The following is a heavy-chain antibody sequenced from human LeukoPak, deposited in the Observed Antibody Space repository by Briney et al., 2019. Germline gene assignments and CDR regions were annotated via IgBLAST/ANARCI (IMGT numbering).Heavy chain of an antibody. V-gene: IGHV4-59*01. CDR1: GGSISSYY. D-gene: IGHD3-16*01. CDR2: IYYSGST. Sequence: SETLSLTCTVSGGSISSYYWSWIRQPAGKGLEWIGSIYYSGSTNYNPSLKSRVTISVDTSKNQFSLKLSSVTAADTAVYYCVRDRVLGAFDIWGQGTMVTVSS. CDR3: VRDRVLGAFDI. J-gene: IGHJ3*02.